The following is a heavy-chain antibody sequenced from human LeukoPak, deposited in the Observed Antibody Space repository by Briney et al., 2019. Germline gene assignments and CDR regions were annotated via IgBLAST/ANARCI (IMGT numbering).Heavy chain of an antibody. Sequence: GGSLRLACTISGFTLGDYAMSWVSLDPGQGMEWESFIRMKANGGTTEYAASVKGRFSNSRDDSKSSAYLQLNSLKTEDTAVYFCTRVTYYYDNRGYFHFDSWGQGSLVTVSS. CDR2: IRMKANGGTT. J-gene: IGHJ4*02. CDR1: GFTLGDYA. CDR3: TRVTYYYDNRGYFHFDS. V-gene: IGHV3-49*04. D-gene: IGHD3-22*01.